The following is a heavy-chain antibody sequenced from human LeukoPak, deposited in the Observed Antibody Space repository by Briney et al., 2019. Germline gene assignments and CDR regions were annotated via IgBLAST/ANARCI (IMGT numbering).Heavy chain of an antibody. CDR3: ARGSIFGVVIHPPPFDY. J-gene: IGHJ4*02. D-gene: IGHD3-3*01. CDR2: ISSSSSTI. CDR1: GFTFSSYS. V-gene: IGHV3-48*01. Sequence: PGGSLRLSCAASGFTFSSYSMNWVRQAPGKGLEWVSYISSSSSTIYYADSVKGRFTISRDNAKNSLYLQMNSLRAEDTAVYYCARGSIFGVVIHPPPFDYWGQGTLVTVSS.